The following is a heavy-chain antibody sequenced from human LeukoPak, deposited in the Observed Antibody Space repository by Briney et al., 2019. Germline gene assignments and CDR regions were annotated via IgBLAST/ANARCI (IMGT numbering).Heavy chain of an antibody. J-gene: IGHJ4*02. V-gene: IGHV4-39*07. CDR3: AREGEVATISWYYYDSSGYRSY. D-gene: IGHD3-22*01. Sequence: KPSETLSLTCTVSGGSISSSSYYWGWIRQPPGKGLEWIGSIYHSGSTYYNPSLKSRVTISVDTSKNQFSLKLSSVTAADTAVYYCAREGEVATISWYYYDSSGYRSYWGQGTLVTVSS. CDR2: IYHSGST. CDR1: GGSISSSSYY.